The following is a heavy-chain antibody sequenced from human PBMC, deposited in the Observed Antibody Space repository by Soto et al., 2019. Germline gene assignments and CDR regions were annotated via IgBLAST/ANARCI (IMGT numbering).Heavy chain of an antibody. J-gene: IGHJ3*02. Sequence: PGGSLRLSCAASGFTVCSNYMSWVRQAPGKGLEWVSVIYSGGSTYYADSVKGRFTISRDNSKNTLYLQMNSLRAEDTAVYYCARDFTLWSDAFDIWGQGTMVTVSS. CDR3: ARDFTLWSDAFDI. CDR1: GFTVCSNY. D-gene: IGHD3-10*01. V-gene: IGHV3-53*01. CDR2: IYSGGST.